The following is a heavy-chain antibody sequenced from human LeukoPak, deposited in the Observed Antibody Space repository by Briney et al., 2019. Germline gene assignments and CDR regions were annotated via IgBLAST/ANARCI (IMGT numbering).Heavy chain of an antibody. V-gene: IGHV4-59*01. CDR3: ATSYYYDSSGYYYGFDY. CDR1: GGTISSYY. D-gene: IGHD3-22*01. Sequence: SETLSLTCTVSGGTISSYYWNWIRQPPGKGLEWIGYIHYSGSTKYNPSLKSRVTISVDTSKNQFSLKLSSVTAADTAVYYCATSYYYDSSGYYYGFDYWGQGTLVTVSS. CDR2: IHYSGST. J-gene: IGHJ4*02.